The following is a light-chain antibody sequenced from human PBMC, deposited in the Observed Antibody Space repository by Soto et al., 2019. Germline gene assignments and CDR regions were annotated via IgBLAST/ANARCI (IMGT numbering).Light chain of an antibody. CDR3: QQYGSSPPYT. CDR2: GAS. V-gene: IGKV3-20*01. Sequence: EIVLTQSPGTLSLSPGERATLSCRASQSVSSSYLAWYQQKPGQAPRPLIYGASSRATGIPDRFRGSGSGTDFTLTLSRLEPDDFAVYYCQQYGSSPPYTFGQGIKLEMK. J-gene: IGKJ2*01. CDR1: QSVSSSY.